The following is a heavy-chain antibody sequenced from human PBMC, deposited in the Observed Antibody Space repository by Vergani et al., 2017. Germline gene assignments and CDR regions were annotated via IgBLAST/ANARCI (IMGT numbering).Heavy chain of an antibody. CDR1: GFTFQAFA. D-gene: IGHD3-16*01. CDR3: VKDNDYDAVGPFDL. Sequence: VEAGGGLVQPGGSLRLSCTASGFTFQAFAFHWVRQVSGRGLEWVSGIDRNYGVKNGNSFEGRFSISRDNTKKAVFLQMNNLRHEDTALYFCVKDNDYDAVGPFDLGGRGTLVTVSS. V-gene: IGHV3-9*01. CDR2: IDRNYGVK. J-gene: IGHJ2*01.